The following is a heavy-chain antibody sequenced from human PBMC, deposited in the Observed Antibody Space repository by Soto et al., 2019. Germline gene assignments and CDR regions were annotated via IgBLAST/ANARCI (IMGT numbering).Heavy chain of an antibody. CDR2: FKPTGGGST. J-gene: IGHJ6*02. CDR1: GYTFSGYY. V-gene: IGHV1-46*01. CDR3: ASDYGSGVDMDV. D-gene: IGHD3-10*01. Sequence: ASLNGYWKPSGYTFSGYYVHWVRQAPGQGLEWMGVFKPTGGGSTSYAQRFQGRVTVTRDTSTSTVYMELGSLRFDDTAVYFCASDYGSGVDMDVWGQGTRVIVSS.